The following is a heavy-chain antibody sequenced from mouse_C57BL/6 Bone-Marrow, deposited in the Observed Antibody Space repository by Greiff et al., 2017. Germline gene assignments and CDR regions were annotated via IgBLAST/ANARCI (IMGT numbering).Heavy chain of an antibody. V-gene: IGHV1-55*01. CDR3: ARDEGFYAMDY. CDR1: GYTFTSYW. Sequence: QVHVKQSGAELVKPGASVKMSCKASGYTFTSYWITWVKQRPGQGLEWIGDIYPGSGSTNYNEKFKGKATLTVDTSSSTAYMQLSSLTSEDSAVYYCARDEGFYAMDYWGQGTSVTVSS. J-gene: IGHJ4*01. CDR2: IYPGSGST.